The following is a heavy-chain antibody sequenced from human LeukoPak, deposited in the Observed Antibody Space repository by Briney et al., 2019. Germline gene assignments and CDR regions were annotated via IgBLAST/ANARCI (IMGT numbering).Heavy chain of an antibody. CDR1: GGTFSSYA. J-gene: IGHJ6*03. V-gene: IGHV1-69*06. D-gene: IGHD5-12*01. CDR2: IIPIFGTA. Sequence: ASVKVSCKASGGTFSSYAISWVRQAPGQGLEWMGGIIPIFGTANYTQKFQGRVTITADKSTSTAYMELSSLRSEDTAVYYCARDQYHSDYIGYMDVWGKGTTVTVSS. CDR3: ARDQYHSDYIGYMDV.